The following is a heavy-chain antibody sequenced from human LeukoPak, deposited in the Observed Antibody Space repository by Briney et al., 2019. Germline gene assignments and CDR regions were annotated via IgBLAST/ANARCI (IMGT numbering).Heavy chain of an antibody. CDR3: AKSPQDMWAGDSYYYYYMDV. D-gene: IGHD2-15*01. Sequence: GGSLRLSCAASGFTFSYYGMHWVRQAPGKGLEWVAFIRYDGSDKYYANSVKGRFTISRDNSKNTLYLQMNSLRAEDTAVYYCAKSPQDMWAGDSYYYYYMDVWGKGTTVTVSS. CDR1: GFTFSYYG. CDR2: IRYDGSDK. J-gene: IGHJ6*03. V-gene: IGHV3-30*02.